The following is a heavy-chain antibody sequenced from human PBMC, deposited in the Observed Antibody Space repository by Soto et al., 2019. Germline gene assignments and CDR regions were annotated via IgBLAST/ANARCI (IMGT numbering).Heavy chain of an antibody. CDR1: GGSVSSGSYS. J-gene: IGHJ6*02. Sequence: QVQLQESGPGLVKPSETLSLTCTVSGGSVSSGSYSWSWIRQPPGKGLEWIGYIYNSGGTNYNPSLKSRVTISVDTSKNQFSLKLSSVTAADTAVYYCARVGVRVGRIAARPQADPYYYAMDVWGQGTTVTVSS. V-gene: IGHV4-61*01. CDR3: ARVGVRVGRIAARPQADPYYYAMDV. CDR2: IYNSGGT. D-gene: IGHD6-6*01.